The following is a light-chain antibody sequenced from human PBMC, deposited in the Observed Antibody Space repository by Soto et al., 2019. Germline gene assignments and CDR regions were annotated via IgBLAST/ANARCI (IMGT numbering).Light chain of an antibody. CDR2: WAS. V-gene: IGKV4-1*01. CDR3: QQYHTTPPT. CDR1: QSVVHSTYNKND. J-gene: IGKJ4*01. Sequence: DIVMTQSPDSLAVSLGERATINCKSSQSVVHSTYNKNDLAWYQQKQGQPPKLLIYWASTRESGVPDRFSGSGSGTDFTLTISSLQAEDVAVYYCQQYHTTPPTVGGGTKVEIK.